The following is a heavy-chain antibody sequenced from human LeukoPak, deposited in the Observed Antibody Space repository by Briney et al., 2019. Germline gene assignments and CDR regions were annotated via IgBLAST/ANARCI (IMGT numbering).Heavy chain of an antibody. D-gene: IGHD1-7*01. Sequence: GGSLRLSCAASGFTFSSLWMGWLRQAPGKGQEWVANIKPDGSDKYYVESVKGRFTISRDDAKNSLYLQMNSPRVEDTAIYYCARISRRELPCFWGQGTLVTVSS. V-gene: IGHV3-7*03. J-gene: IGHJ4*02. CDR1: GFTFSSLW. CDR2: IKPDGSDK. CDR3: ARISRRELPCF.